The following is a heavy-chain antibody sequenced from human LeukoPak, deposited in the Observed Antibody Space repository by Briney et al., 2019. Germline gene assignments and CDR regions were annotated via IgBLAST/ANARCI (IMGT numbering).Heavy chain of an antibody. CDR3: ARVNLGIAAAN. D-gene: IGHD6-25*01. CDR2: INSRGSA. J-gene: IGHJ4*02. V-gene: IGHV4-39*07. CDR1: GDSLSTSKYY. Sequence: SETLSLTCTVSGDSLSTSKYYWGWIRQPTGKGLEWIGSINSRGSAFENPSLKSRVVISVDTSKNQFSLNLTSMTAADTAIYFCARVNLGIAAANWGQGTLVTVSS.